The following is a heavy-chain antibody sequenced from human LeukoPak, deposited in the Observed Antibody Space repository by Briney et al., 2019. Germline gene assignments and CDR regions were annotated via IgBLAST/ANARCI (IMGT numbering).Heavy chain of an antibody. V-gene: IGHV4-38-2*01. CDR1: GYSISSGFY. Sequence: SETLSLTCGVSGYSISSGFYWGWIRPPPGKGLEWIGSIYHSENTYNNPSLKSRVAISVDTSKNLFYLKLSSMTDADTAVYYCARGRKVVPAATFDPWGQGTLVTVSS. D-gene: IGHD2-2*01. CDR3: ARGRKVVPAATFDP. CDR2: IYHSENT. J-gene: IGHJ5*02.